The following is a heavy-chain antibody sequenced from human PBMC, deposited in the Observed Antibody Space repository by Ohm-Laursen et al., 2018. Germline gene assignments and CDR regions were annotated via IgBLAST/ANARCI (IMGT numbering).Heavy chain of an antibody. D-gene: IGHD4-17*01. CDR2: ISSSGTTI. Sequence: SLRLSCAASGFTFSDYYMNWIRQAPGKGLEWVSYISSSGTTIYYADSVKGRFTISRDNSKNTLYLQMNSLRAEDTAVYYCARSIKDYGDYGWGQGTLVTVSS. CDR1: GFTFSDYY. V-gene: IGHV3-11*01. J-gene: IGHJ4*02. CDR3: ARSIKDYGDYG.